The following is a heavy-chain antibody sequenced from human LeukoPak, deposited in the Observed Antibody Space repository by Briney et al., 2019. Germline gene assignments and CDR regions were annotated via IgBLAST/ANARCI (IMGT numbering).Heavy chain of an antibody. Sequence: PGGSLRLSCAASGFTFSSYAISWVRQAPGKGLEWVSAISGSGGSTYYADSVKGRFTISRDNSKNTLYLQMNSLRAEDTAVYYCAKDLDYGDLFDYWGQGTLVTVSS. D-gene: IGHD4-17*01. CDR3: AKDLDYGDLFDY. CDR2: ISGSGGST. CDR1: GFTFSSYA. V-gene: IGHV3-23*01. J-gene: IGHJ4*02.